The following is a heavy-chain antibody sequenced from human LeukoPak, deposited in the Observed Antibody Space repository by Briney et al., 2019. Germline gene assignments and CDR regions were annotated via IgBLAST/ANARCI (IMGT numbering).Heavy chain of an antibody. CDR3: ATDFYDST. Sequence: GGSLRLSCATSGFTFSNAWMNWIRQAPGKGLEWVGRIRSNSDGGTIDYAAPVKGRFTLSRDDSKTTLYLQMNSLQTEDTAVYYCATDFYDSTWGQGTLVTVSS. J-gene: IGHJ5*02. V-gene: IGHV3-15*07. CDR1: GFTFSNAW. CDR2: IRSNSDGGTI. D-gene: IGHD3-22*01.